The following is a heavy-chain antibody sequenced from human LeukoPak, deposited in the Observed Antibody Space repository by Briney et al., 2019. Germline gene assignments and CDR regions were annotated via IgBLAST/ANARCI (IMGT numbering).Heavy chain of an antibody. CDR2: INSDGSSP. J-gene: IGHJ3*02. Sequence: PGGSLRLSCAASGFTFSTSWMHWVRQAPGKGLVWVSSINSDGSSPSYADSLKGRFTISRDNAKNALYLQMNSLRAEDTAVYYSAREGAVVWPIAAGNDAFDIWGQGTMVTVSS. D-gene: IGHD6-25*01. V-gene: IGHV3-74*01. CDR3: AREGAVVWPIAAGNDAFDI. CDR1: GFTFSTSW.